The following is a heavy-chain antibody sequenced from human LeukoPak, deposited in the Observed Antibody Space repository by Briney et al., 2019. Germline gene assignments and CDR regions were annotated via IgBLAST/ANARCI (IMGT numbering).Heavy chain of an antibody. D-gene: IGHD1-26*01. Sequence: PSETLSLTCAVYGGSFSGYYWSWIRQPPGKGLEWIGEINHSGSTNYNPSLKSRVTISVDTSKNQFSLKLSSVTAADTAVYYCAGRNSGSLDYWGQGTLVTVSS. CDR3: AGRNSGSLDY. V-gene: IGHV4-34*01. J-gene: IGHJ4*02. CDR1: GGSFSGYY. CDR2: INHSGST.